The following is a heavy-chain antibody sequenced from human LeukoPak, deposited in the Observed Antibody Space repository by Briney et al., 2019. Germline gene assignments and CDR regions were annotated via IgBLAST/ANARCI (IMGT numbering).Heavy chain of an antibody. CDR1: GFTFSSYW. V-gene: IGHV3-74*01. CDR2: ISSDGSST. J-gene: IGHJ3*02. D-gene: IGHD3-22*01. CDR3: ARDITMIDPPI. Sequence: GGSLRLSCAASGFTFSSYWMHWVRQAPGKGLVWVSRISSDGSSTSYADSVKGRFTISRDNAKNTLYLQMNSLRAEDTAVYYCARDITMIDPPIWGQGTMVTVSS.